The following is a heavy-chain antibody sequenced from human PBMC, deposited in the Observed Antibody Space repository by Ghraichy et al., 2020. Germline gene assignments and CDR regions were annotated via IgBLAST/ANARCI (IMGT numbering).Heavy chain of an antibody. J-gene: IGHJ4*02. CDR1: GGSCSGYY. Sequence: SETLSLTCAVYGGSCSGYYWSWIRQPPGKGLEWIGEINHSGSTNYNPSLKSRVTISVDTSKNQFSLKLSSVTAADTAVYYFASGRTLYWGQGTLVTVTS. CDR2: INHSGST. D-gene: IGHD1-1*01. CDR3: ASGRTLY. V-gene: IGHV4-34*01.